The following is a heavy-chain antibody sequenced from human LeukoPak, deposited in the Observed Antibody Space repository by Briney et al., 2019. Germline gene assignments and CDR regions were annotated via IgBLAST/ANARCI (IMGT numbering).Heavy chain of an antibody. CDR1: GGSISSSSYY. D-gene: IGHD3-10*01. J-gene: IGHJ4*02. CDR3: ARGFGELPLDY. CDR2: IYYSGST. V-gene: IGHV4-39*01. Sequence: SETLSLTCTVSGGSISSSSYYWGWIRQPPGKGLEWIGSIYYSGSTYYNPSLKSRVTISVDTSKNQFSLKLSSVTAADTAVYYCARGFGELPLDYWGQGTLVTVSS.